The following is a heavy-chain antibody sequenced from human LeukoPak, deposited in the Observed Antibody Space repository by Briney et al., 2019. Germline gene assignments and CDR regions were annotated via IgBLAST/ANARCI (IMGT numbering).Heavy chain of an antibody. J-gene: IGHJ3*02. CDR1: GFTFSTYG. D-gene: IGHD3-10*01. CDR2: ISGSGGGA. CDR3: AKMAMPYYGSGSRHAFDI. V-gene: IGHV3-23*01. Sequence: GGSLRLSCASAGFTFSTYGMNWVRKAPGKGLEWVSGISGSGGGAYYADSVKGRFTISRDNSKNTLYLQMSSLRAEDTAVYYCAKMAMPYYGSGSRHAFDIWGQGTMVTVSS.